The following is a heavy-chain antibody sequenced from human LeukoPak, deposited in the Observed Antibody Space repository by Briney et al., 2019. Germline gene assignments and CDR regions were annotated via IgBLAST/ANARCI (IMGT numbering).Heavy chain of an antibody. J-gene: IGHJ4*02. Sequence: TGGSLRLSCTASGFTFSTHSMHWVRQAPGKRPVWVSRINSDGSSTRYADSVTGRFTISRDNAKNTVYLQMNSLRAEDTAVYYCAKVLGGLWPGIDYWGQGTVVTVSS. CDR3: AKVLGGLWPGIDY. CDR1: GFTFSTHS. D-gene: IGHD2-15*01. V-gene: IGHV3-74*01. CDR2: INSDGSST.